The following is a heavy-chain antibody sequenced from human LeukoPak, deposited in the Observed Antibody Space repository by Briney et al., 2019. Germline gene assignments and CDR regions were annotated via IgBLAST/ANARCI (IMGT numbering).Heavy chain of an antibody. CDR3: ARECGGSCYGDYYYGMDV. J-gene: IGHJ6*02. Sequence: GGSLRLSCAASGFTFDDYAMHWVRQAPGKGLEWVSGISWNSGSIGYADSVKGRFTISRDNAKNSLYLQMNSLRSEDTAVYYCARECGGSCYGDYYYGMDVWGQGTTVTVSS. D-gene: IGHD2-15*01. CDR1: GFTFDDYA. V-gene: IGHV3-9*01. CDR2: ISWNSGSI.